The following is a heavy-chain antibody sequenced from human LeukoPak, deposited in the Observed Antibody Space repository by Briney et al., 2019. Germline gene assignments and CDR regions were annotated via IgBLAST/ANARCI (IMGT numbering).Heavy chain of an antibody. V-gene: IGHV3-23*01. D-gene: IGHD5-18*01. J-gene: IGHJ4*02. CDR2: ISGSGGST. Sequence: GGSLRLSCAASRFTCSSYAMSWVRQAPGKGLEWVSAISGSGGSTYYADSVKGRFTIYRDNSKNTLYLQMNSLRAEDTAVYYCAKLCPNTAMARTFVDYWGQGTLVTVSS. CDR1: RFTCSSYA. CDR3: AKLCPNTAMARTFVDY.